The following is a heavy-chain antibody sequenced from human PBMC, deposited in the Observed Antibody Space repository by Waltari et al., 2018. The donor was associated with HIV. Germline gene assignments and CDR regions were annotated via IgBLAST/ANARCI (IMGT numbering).Heavy chain of an antibody. D-gene: IGHD1-7*01. V-gene: IGHV3-30*02. J-gene: IGHJ5*02. CDR1: GFTLSASG. CDR3: AQQAGNWNYDFWFDP. CDR2: IRYDESAK. Sequence: QVQLVESGGGVVQAGGSLTLSCVVSGFTLSASGLHWVRQAPGKGLEWMAFIRYDESAKYYAASVKGRFTISRDISRNTLFLQMSSLRPEDTAVYYCAQQAGNWNYDFWFDPWGRGTLVTVSS.